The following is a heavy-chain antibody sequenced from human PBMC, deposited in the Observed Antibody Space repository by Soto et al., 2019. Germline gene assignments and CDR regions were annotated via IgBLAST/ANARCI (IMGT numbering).Heavy chain of an antibody. V-gene: IGHV4-59*01. CDR3: ARARHSSSYNWFDP. CDR1: GGSISSYY. Sequence: SETLSLTCIVSGGSISSYYWSWIRQPPGKGLEWIGYIYYSGSTNYNPSLKSRVTISVDTSKNQFSLKLSSVTAADTAVYYCARARHSSSYNWFDPWGQGTLVTVSS. CDR2: IYYSGST. J-gene: IGHJ5*02. D-gene: IGHD6-6*01.